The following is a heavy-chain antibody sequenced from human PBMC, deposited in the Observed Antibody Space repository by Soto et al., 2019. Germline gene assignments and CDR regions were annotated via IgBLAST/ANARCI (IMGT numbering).Heavy chain of an antibody. CDR3: ARDDTAGDYYGMDV. CDR2: ISSSSSTI. D-gene: IGHD5-18*01. V-gene: IGHV3-48*02. J-gene: IGHJ6*02. Sequence: GGSLRLSCATSGFTFSSYSMNWVRQAPGKGLEWVSYISSSSSTIYYADSVKGRFTISRDNAKNSLYLQMNSLRDEDTAVYYCARDDTAGDYYGMDVWGQGTTVTVSS. CDR1: GFTFSSYS.